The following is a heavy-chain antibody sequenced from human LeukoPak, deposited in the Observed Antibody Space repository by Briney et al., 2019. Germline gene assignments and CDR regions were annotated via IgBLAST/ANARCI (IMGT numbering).Heavy chain of an antibody. J-gene: IGHJ6*03. CDR1: EFTFSSYS. V-gene: IGHV3-48*04. D-gene: IGHD1-26*01. CDR3: AREATGAYYYYYYMDV. Sequence: GGSLRLSCAASEFTFSSYSMSWVRQAPGKGLEWVSYISSTASSIYYADSVKGRFTISRDNAKNSLYLQMNSLRAEDTASYYCAREATGAYYYYYYMDVWGKGTTVTVSS. CDR2: ISSTASSI.